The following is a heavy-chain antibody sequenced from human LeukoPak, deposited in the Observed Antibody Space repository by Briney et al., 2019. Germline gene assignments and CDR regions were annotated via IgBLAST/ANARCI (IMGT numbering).Heavy chain of an antibody. V-gene: IGHV3-7*01. CDR2: IKQDGSEK. J-gene: IGHJ6*02. CDR3: ARDPLRYFDWLPLSYYYYGMDV. Sequence: GGSLRLSCAASGFTVSNNYMSWVRQAPGKGLEWVANIKQDGSEKYYVDSVKGRFTISRDNAKNSLYLQMNSLRAEDTAVYYCARDPLRYFDWLPLSYYYYGMDVWGQGTTATVSS. CDR1: GFTVSNNY. D-gene: IGHD3-9*01.